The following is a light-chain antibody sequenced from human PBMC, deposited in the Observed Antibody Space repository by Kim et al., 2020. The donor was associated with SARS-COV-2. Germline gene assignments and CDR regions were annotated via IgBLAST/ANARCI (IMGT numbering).Light chain of an antibody. CDR3: QQYRTYPHT. V-gene: IGKV1-16*01. Sequence: EYGVPKPCLASQDVSRYLAWFQQKPGKAPKSLIYSISTVQLEVPSRLSGSGSGTNFTLTISRLQPEDFASYYCQQYRTYPHTFGQGTSREI. CDR2: SIS. CDR1: QDVSRY. J-gene: IGKJ2*01.